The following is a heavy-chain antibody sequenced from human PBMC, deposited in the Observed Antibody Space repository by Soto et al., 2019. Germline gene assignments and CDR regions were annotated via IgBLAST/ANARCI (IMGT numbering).Heavy chain of an antibody. Sequence: QVQLVQSGAEMREPGSSVKVSCKASGGTFSSSAINWLRQAPGQGPEWMGGIIPTFGTANYIEKFRGRVTITADTYTSTAYMEVSSLTSEDTAMYFCVRSETAGHRGFDIWGQGTMVTVSS. CDR2: IIPTFGTA. CDR3: VRSETAGHRGFDI. CDR1: GGTFSSSA. V-gene: IGHV1-69*06. D-gene: IGHD6-19*01. J-gene: IGHJ3*02.